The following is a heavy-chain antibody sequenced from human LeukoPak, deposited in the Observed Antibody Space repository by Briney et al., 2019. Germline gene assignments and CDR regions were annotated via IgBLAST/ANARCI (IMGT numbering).Heavy chain of an antibody. V-gene: IGHV4-61*02. CDR1: GGSISSGTYY. CDR2: TYTSGNT. D-gene: IGHD6-19*01. CDR3: ASLGRDSSGVLDY. J-gene: IGHJ4*02. Sequence: PSETLSLTCIVSGGSISSGTYYWRWIRQPAGTGLEWIGRTYTSGNTNYNPSLKSRVTISVDTSKNQFSLKLRSVTAADTAVYYCASLGRDSSGVLDYWGQGALVTVSS.